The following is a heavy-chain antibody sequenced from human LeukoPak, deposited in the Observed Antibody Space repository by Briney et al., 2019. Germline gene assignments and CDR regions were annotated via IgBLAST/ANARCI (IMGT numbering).Heavy chain of an antibody. J-gene: IGHJ2*01. CDR1: GGTFSSYA. V-gene: IGHV1-69*13. CDR3: ARVPKLGYWYFDL. Sequence: ASVKVSCKASGGTFSSYAISWVRQAPGQGLEWMGEIIPIFGTANYAQKFQGRVTITADESTSTAYMELSSLRSEDTAVYYCARVPKLGYWYFDLWGRGTLVTVSS. CDR2: IIPIFGTA. D-gene: IGHD7-27*01.